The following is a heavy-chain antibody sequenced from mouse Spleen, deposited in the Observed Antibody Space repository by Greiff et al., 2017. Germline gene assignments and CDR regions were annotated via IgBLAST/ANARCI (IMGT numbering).Heavy chain of an antibody. J-gene: IGHJ2*01. V-gene: IGHV1-69*01. CDR2: IAPSDSYT. D-gene: IGHD4-1*01. CDR3: ARSKDNWEDF. Sequence: QVQLQQPGAELVMPGTSVKLSCKASGYTFTSYWMHWVKQRPGQGLEWIGEIAPSDSYTNYNQNFKGKATLTLDKSSNTAYMQLSSLTSEDSAVYYCARSKDNWEDFWGQGTTLTVSS. CDR1: GYTFTSYW.